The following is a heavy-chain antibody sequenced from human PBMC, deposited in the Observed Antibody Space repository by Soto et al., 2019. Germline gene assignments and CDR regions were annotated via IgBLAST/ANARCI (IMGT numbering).Heavy chain of an antibody. CDR2: IDWDDDK. CDR3: ARIGWCYDSSGYSGDY. Sequence: SGPTLVNPTQTLTLTCTFSGFSLSTSGMCVSWIRQPPGKALEWLALIDWDDDKYYGTSLKTRLTISKDTSKNQVVLTMTNMDPVDTATYYCARIGWCYDSSGYSGDYWGQGTLVTVSS. D-gene: IGHD3-22*01. CDR1: GFSLSTSGMC. V-gene: IGHV2-70*01. J-gene: IGHJ4*02.